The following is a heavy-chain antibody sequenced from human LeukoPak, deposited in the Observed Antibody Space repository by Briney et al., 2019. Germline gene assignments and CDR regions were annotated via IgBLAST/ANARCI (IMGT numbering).Heavy chain of an antibody. J-gene: IGHJ4*02. D-gene: IGHD4-23*01. V-gene: IGHV3-74*01. CDR2: INRDGSST. Sequence: GGSLRLSCAASGFTFSGYWMYWVRRVPGKGLVWVSRINRDGSSTNHADSVKGRFTISRDNAKNTLYLQMNSLRAEDTAVYYCARANGGNLPLDYWGQGTLITVSS. CDR3: ARANGGNLPLDY. CDR1: GFTFSGYW.